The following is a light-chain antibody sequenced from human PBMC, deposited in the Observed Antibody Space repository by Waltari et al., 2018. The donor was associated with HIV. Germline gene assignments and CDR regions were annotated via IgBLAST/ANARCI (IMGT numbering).Light chain of an antibody. CDR2: GKS. J-gene: IGLJ2*01. V-gene: IGLV1-40*01. CDR1: SSNIGAGYG. CDR3: QSYHSSLSGPVV. Sequence: QSVLTQPPSVSGSTGQRDTIPWTGSSSNIGAGYGVHCYQQLPGTSPKLLIYGKSNRPSGVPDRFSGSKSGTSAPPASTGLQAEDEADHYCQSYHSSLSGPVVFGGGTKLTVL.